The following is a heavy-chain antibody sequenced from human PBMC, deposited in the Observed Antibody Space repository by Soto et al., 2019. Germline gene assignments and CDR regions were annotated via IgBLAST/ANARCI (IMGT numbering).Heavy chain of an antibody. CDR2: INPSGGAT. J-gene: IGHJ4*02. Sequence: QVQLVQSGAAVKMPGASVKLSCKASGYTLTSNYIHWVRQAPGRGLEWMGIINPSGGATSHNDAQKFQGRVTMTVDTSTTTVYMELSRLRSEDTAVYYCARDRRHSSGLLDNWGQGALVTVSS. D-gene: IGHD3-22*01. CDR3: ARDRRHSSGLLDN. V-gene: IGHV1-46*01. CDR1: GYTLTSNY.